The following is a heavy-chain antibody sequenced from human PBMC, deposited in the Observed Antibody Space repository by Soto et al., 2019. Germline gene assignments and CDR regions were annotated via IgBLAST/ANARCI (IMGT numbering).Heavy chain of an antibody. D-gene: IGHD5-18*01. V-gene: IGHV3-48*02. CDR1: GITFSSYS. Sequence: EVQLVESGGGLVQPGESLRLSCTASGITFSSYSMNWVRQAPGKGLEWLSYISSSKTTYADSVKGRFTISRDNAKNSVYLQMNSLSDEDTAVYYCVGDQDAHTPMVHGNYWGRGTRLTVSS. CDR2: ISSSKTT. J-gene: IGHJ4*02. CDR3: VGDQDAHTPMVHGNY.